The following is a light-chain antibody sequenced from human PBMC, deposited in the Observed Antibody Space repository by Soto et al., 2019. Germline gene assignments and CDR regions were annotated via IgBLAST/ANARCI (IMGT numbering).Light chain of an antibody. Sequence: QPVLTQSPSASASLGASVKLTCTLSSGHSTSAIAWHQQQPEKGPQYLMKLNSDGSHDKGDGIPDRFSGSSSGAERYLTISSLQSGDEADYYCQTWGTGTVVFGGGTKLTVL. V-gene: IGLV4-69*01. CDR2: LNSDGSH. CDR1: SGHSTSA. J-gene: IGLJ2*01. CDR3: QTWGTGTVV.